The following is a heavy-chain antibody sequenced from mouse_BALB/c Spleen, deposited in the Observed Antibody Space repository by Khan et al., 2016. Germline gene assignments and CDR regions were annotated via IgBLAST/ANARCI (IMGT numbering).Heavy chain of an antibody. D-gene: IGHD1-1*01. CDR1: GFNIKDTY. J-gene: IGHJ3*01. CDR2: IDPANGKT. V-gene: IGHV14-3*02. CDR3: SPSPFYYSLGFAY. Sequence: VQLQQSGAELVKPGASVKLSCTASGFNIKDTYMHWVKKRPEQGLEWSGRIDPANGKTKYDPKFKGKDTITADKSYNKAYLQISSMTSEDTAVYYCSPSPFYYSLGFAYWDHVTLVTFSP.